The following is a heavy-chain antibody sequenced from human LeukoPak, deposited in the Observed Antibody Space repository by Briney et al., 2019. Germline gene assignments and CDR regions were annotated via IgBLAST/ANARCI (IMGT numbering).Heavy chain of an antibody. J-gene: IGHJ6*02. CDR3: AVLHYYAMDV. CDR2: ISWNSGTK. D-gene: IGHD2-8*01. CDR1: GFTFSSYA. Sequence: GGSLRLSCAASGFTFSSYAMSWVRQAPGKGLEWVSGISWNSGTKGYADSVKGRFTISRDNAKNSLYLQMNSLRGEDAALYYCAVLHYYAMDVWGQGTTVTVSS. V-gene: IGHV3-9*01.